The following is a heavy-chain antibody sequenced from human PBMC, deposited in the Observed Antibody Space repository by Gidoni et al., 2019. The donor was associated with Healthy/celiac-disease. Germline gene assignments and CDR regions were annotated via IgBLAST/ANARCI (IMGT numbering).Heavy chain of an antibody. V-gene: IGHV4-34*01. J-gene: IGHJ4*02. D-gene: IGHD1-20*01. CDR1: GGSFSGYY. CDR3: ARGLRTPYNWNDVVKGRVDY. Sequence: QVQLQQWGAGLLKPSETLSLTCAVYGGSFSGYYWSWIRQPPGKGLAWIGEINHSGSTNYNPSLKSRVTISVDTSKIQFSLKLCSVTAADTAVYYCARGLRTPYNWNDVVKGRVDYWGQGTLVTVSS. CDR2: INHSGST.